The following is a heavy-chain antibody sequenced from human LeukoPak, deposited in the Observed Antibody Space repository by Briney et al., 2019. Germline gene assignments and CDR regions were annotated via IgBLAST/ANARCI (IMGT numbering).Heavy chain of an antibody. CDR1: GFTFSSYA. Sequence: GGSLRLSCAASGFTFSSYAMSWVRQAPGKGLEWVSAISGSGGSTYYADSVKGRFTISRDNSKNTLYLQMNSLRAEDTAVYYCVKDRYYGRTASDYWGQGTLVTVSS. D-gene: IGHD3-10*01. CDR2: ISGSGGST. V-gene: IGHV3-23*01. CDR3: VKDRYYGRTASDY. J-gene: IGHJ4*02.